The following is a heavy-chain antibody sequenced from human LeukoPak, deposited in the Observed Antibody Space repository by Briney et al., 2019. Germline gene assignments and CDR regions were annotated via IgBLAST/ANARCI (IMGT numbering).Heavy chain of an antibody. D-gene: IGHD6-6*01. CDR2: ISWNSGSI. Sequence: GGSLRLSCAASGFTFDDYAIHWVRQAPGKGLEWVSGISWNSGSIGYADSVKGRFTISRDNAKNSLYLQMNSLRAEDTALYYCARDSRSYSNSPGEPFDIWGQGTMVTVSS. CDR1: GFTFDDYA. J-gene: IGHJ3*02. CDR3: ARDSRSYSNSPGEPFDI. V-gene: IGHV3-9*01.